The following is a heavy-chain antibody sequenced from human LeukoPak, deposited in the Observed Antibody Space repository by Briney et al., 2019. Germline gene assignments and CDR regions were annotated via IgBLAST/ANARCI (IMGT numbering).Heavy chain of an antibody. CDR1: GFTFSAYD. CDR2: IASTGDT. CDR3: ARGHEIRYGSVQPPDY. Sequence: GVPLRLSCAASGFTFSAYDMHWVRQARGKGLEWVSAIASTGDTYYPDSVKGRFTISRENAKNSLYLQMNSLSAGDTAVYYCARGHEIRYGSVQPPDYWGQGTLVTVSS. J-gene: IGHJ4*02. D-gene: IGHD3-10*01. V-gene: IGHV3-13*01.